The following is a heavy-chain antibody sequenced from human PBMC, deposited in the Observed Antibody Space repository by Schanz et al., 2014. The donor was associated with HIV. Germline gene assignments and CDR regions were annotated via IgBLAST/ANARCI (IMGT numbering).Heavy chain of an antibody. V-gene: IGHV1-69*01. CDR3: AKNGITDYFDY. CDR2: IIPIFGRS. Sequence: QVQLVQSGAEVKKPGSSLKISCKASGGTFSSHGIGWVRQAPGQGLEWIGGIIPIFGRSDYAQRFQGRVTITADESTNTAYMELSSLRAEDTAIYYCAKNGITDYFDYWGQGSLVTVSS. D-gene: IGHD1-26*01. CDR1: GGTFSSHG. J-gene: IGHJ4*02.